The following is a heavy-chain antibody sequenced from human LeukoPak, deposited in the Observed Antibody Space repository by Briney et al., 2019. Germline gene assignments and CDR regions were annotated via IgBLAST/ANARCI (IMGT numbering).Heavy chain of an antibody. CDR3: ARSRDGYNEIDY. CDR1: GGSISSYY. D-gene: IGHD5-24*01. Sequence: SETLSLTCTVSGGSISSYYWSWIRQPPGKGLEWIGYIYCSGSTNYNPSLKSRVTISVDTSKNQFSLKLSSVTAADTAVYYCARSRDGYNEIDYWGQGTLVTVSS. J-gene: IGHJ4*02. V-gene: IGHV4-59*08. CDR2: IYCSGST.